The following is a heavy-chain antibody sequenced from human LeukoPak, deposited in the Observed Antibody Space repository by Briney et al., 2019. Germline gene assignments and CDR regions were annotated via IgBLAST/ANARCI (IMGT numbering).Heavy chain of an antibody. Sequence: GGSLRLSCAASGFTFSSYAMNWVRQAPGKGLEWVSAISGSGGSTYYADCVKGRFTISRDNSKNTLYLQMNSLRAEDTAVYYCARDHGYSYGTLLDYYGMDVWGQGTTVTVSS. J-gene: IGHJ6*02. CDR2: ISGSGGST. CDR3: ARDHGYSYGTLLDYYGMDV. D-gene: IGHD5-18*01. CDR1: GFTFSSYA. V-gene: IGHV3-23*01.